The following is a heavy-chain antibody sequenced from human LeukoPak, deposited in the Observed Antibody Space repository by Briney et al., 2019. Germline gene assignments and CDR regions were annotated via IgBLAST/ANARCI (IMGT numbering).Heavy chain of an antibody. CDR3: ATAPWDCSGGSCDRYYFDY. CDR2: FDPEDGET. D-gene: IGHD2-15*01. Sequence: ASVKVSCKVSGYTLTELSMHWVRQAPGKGLEWMGGFDPEDGETICAQKFQGRVTMTEDTSTDTAYMELSSLRSEDTAVYYCATAPWDCSGGSCDRYYFDYWGQGTLVTVSS. V-gene: IGHV1-24*01. J-gene: IGHJ4*02. CDR1: GYTLTELS.